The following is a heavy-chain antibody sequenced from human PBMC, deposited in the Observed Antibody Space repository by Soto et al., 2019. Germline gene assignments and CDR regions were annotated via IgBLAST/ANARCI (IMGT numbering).Heavy chain of an antibody. CDR2: IYHGGYT. Sequence: SETLSLTCAVSGGSISSGGYSWSWIRQPPGKGLEWIGYIYHGGYTYYKPSLKSRVTISVDRSKNQFSLKLSSVTAADTAVYYCARAHYGDYGYGMDVWGQGTTVTVSS. CDR3: ARAHYGDYGYGMDV. D-gene: IGHD4-17*01. CDR1: GGSISSGGYS. V-gene: IGHV4-30-2*01. J-gene: IGHJ6*02.